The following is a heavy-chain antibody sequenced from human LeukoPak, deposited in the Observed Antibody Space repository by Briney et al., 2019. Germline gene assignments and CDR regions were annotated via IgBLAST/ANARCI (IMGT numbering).Heavy chain of an antibody. CDR2: ISSSGSTI. CDR1: GFTFSSYE. CDR3: ARQTGSGLFILP. Sequence: GGSLRLSCAAPGFTFSSYEMNWVRQAPGKGLEWVSYISSSGSTIYYADSVKGRFTISRDNAKNSLYLQMNSLRAEDTAVYYCARQTGSGLFILPGGQGTLVTVSS. V-gene: IGHV3-48*03. J-gene: IGHJ4*02. D-gene: IGHD3/OR15-3a*01.